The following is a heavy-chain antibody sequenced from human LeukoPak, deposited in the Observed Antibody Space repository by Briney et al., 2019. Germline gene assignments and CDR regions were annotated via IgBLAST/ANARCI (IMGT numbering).Heavy chain of an antibody. D-gene: IGHD4-11*01. CDR2: MDPKSGET. J-gene: IGHJ4*01. V-gene: IGHV1-2*02. CDR3: ALEVYYSDNSAFDY. Sequence: ASVKVSCKASGYTFTDYYIHWVRQAPGQGLEWMGWMDPKSGETNHAQRFQGRVIMTRDTSITTAYMELSRLRSDDTAVYYWALEVYYSDNSAFDYWGQGTLVTVSS. CDR1: GYTFTDYY.